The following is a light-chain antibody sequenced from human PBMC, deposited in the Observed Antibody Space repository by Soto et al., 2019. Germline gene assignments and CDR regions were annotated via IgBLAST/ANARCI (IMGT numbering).Light chain of an antibody. CDR2: GAS. CDR3: QQHNNWSPIT. V-gene: IGKV3D-15*01. CDR1: QSVSSK. Sequence: VMTQAPSTLSVSPGERATLSCRASQSVSSKLAWYQQKPGQAPRLLIYGASTSATGIPARFSGSGSGTEFTLTISSLQPAEFAVNYCQQHNNWSPITFGQGTRLEI. J-gene: IGKJ5*01.